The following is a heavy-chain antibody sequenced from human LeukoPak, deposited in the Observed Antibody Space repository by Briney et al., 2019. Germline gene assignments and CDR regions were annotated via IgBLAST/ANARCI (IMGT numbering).Heavy chain of an antibody. V-gene: IGHV3-74*01. J-gene: IGHJ6*02. Sequence: GGALTLSCASSRFTFNIRRMHWVRQAPGKELVWVSRINSDGSSTNYADSVKGRFTISRDNAKNMVYLQMNSLRAEDTAVYYCTPDRSYAMEVWGEGATVALP. CDR1: RFTFNIRR. CDR3: TPDRSYAMEV. CDR2: INSDGSST.